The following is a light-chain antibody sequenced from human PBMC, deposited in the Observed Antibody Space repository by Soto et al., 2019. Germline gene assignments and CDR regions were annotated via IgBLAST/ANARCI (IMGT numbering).Light chain of an antibody. V-gene: IGKV3-20*01. CDR1: QSVSSSL. CDR3: QQYGRPWT. CDR2: GAS. J-gene: IGKJ1*01. Sequence: ENVLTQSPGTLSLSPGERATLSCRASQSVSSSLLAWYQQKPGQTPRLLIYGASSRATGIPGRFSGSGSGTYFPLTISKLEPEDVAVYYCQQYGRPWTFGQGTKVEIK.